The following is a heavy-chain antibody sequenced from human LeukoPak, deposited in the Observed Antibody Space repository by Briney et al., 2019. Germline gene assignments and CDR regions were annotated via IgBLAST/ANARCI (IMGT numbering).Heavy chain of an antibody. Sequence: ASVKVPCKASGYTFTSYGISWVRQAPGQGLEWMGWISAYNGNTNYAQKLQGRVTMTTDTSTSTAYMELRSLRSDDTAVYYCAKKRSSTSFYLEEFDYWGQGTLVTVSS. D-gene: IGHD2-2*01. CDR2: ISAYNGNT. CDR1: GYTFTSYG. CDR3: AKKRSSTSFYLEEFDY. J-gene: IGHJ4*02. V-gene: IGHV1-18*01.